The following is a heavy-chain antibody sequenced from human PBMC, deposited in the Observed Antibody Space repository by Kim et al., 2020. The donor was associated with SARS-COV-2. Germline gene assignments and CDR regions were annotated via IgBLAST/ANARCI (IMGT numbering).Heavy chain of an antibody. J-gene: IGHJ4*02. V-gene: IGHV5-51*01. CDR2: SDT. Sequence: SDTRYSPSFQGQVTISADKSISTAYLQWSSLKASDTAMYYCARRSGSLDYWGQGTLVTVSS. CDR3: ARRSGSLDY. D-gene: IGHD1-26*01.